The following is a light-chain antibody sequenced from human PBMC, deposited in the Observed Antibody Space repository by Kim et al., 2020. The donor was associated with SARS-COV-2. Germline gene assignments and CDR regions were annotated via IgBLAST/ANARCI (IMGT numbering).Light chain of an antibody. V-gene: IGKV2-30*01. J-gene: IGKJ5*01. CDR1: QSLVYRNGITY. Sequence: ASIPCRSSQSLVYRNGITYLSWFQQRPGQSPRRLIYTVSKRDSGVPDRFSGSGSGTDFTLKISRVEAEDVGVYYCLQGTHWPPITFGQGTRLEIK. CDR3: LQGTHWPPIT. CDR2: TVS.